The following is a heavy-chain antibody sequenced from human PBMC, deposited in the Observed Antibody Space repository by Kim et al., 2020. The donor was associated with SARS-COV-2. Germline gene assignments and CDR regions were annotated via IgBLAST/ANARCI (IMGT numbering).Heavy chain of an antibody. D-gene: IGHD5-12*01. CDR1: GHTFGGNY. CDR2: IDANSGDT. V-gene: IGHV1-2*06. Sequence: ASVKVSCEASGHTFGGNYIHWVRQAPGQRLEWMGRIDANSGDTDYAKRSQGRVAMTVDTSISTAYMELRSLRADDTAVYFCVSGYDSFSLDFWGQGTLVT. J-gene: IGHJ4*02. CDR3: VSGYDSFSLDF.